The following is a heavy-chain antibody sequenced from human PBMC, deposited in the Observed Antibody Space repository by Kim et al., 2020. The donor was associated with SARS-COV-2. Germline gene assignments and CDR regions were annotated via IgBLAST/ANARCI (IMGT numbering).Heavy chain of an antibody. Sequence: SVKVSCKASGGTFSSYAISWVRQAPGQGLEWMGGIIPIFGTANYAQKFQGRVTITADESTSTAYMELSSLRSEDTAVYYCARVLDPQLWSPYYYYYGMDVWGQGTTVTVSS. CDR3: ARVLDPQLWSPYYYYYGMDV. V-gene: IGHV1-69*13. CDR2: IIPIFGTA. CDR1: GGTFSSYA. J-gene: IGHJ6*02. D-gene: IGHD5-18*01.